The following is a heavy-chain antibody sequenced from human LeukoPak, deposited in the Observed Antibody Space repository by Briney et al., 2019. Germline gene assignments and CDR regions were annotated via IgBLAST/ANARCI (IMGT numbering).Heavy chain of an antibody. CDR3: ATRRKGFYFDY. D-gene: IGHD1-14*01. CDR1: GYSLSSGYY. CDR2: IYHSGST. V-gene: IGHV4-38-2*02. J-gene: IGHJ4*02. Sequence: SETLSLTCTVSGYSLSSGYYWGWIRQPPGKGLEWIGSIYHSGSTYYNPSLKSRVTISVDTSKNQFSLKLSSVTAADTAVYYCATRRKGFYFDYWGQGTLVTVSS.